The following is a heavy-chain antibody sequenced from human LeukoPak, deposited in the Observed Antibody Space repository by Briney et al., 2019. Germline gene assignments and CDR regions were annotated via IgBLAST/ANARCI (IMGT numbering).Heavy chain of an antibody. D-gene: IGHD6-13*01. V-gene: IGHV4-34*01. CDR3: ARGVGLIAAAGLGWFDP. Sequence: SETLSLTCAVYGGSFSGYYWSWIRQPPGKGLEWIGEINHSASTNYNPSLKSGVTISVDTSKNQFSLKLSSVTAADTAVYYCARGVGLIAAAGLGWFDPWGQGTLVTVSS. J-gene: IGHJ5*02. CDR1: GGSFSGYY. CDR2: INHSAST.